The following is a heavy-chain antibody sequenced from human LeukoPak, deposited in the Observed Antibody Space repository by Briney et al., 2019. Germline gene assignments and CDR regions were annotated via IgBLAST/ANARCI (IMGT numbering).Heavy chain of an antibody. CDR1: GFTFSSYS. D-gene: IGHD5-18*01. CDR3: ARHLSGITGYTYGRGIDY. CDR2: ISSSSSTI. J-gene: IGHJ4*02. Sequence: GGSLRLSCAASGFTFSSYSMNWVRQAPGKGLEWVSYISSSSSTIYYADSVKGRFTISRDNAKNSLYLQMNSLRAEDTAVYYCARHLSGITGYTYGRGIDYWGQGTLVTVSS. V-gene: IGHV3-48*01.